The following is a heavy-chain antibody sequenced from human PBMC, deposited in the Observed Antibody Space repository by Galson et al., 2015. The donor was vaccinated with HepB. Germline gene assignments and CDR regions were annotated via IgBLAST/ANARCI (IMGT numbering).Heavy chain of an antibody. CDR3: ARAPGIAVAGHRYVI. V-gene: IGHV3-30-3*01. CDR2: ISYDGSNK. CDR1: GFTFSSYA. J-gene: IGHJ3*02. D-gene: IGHD6-19*01. Sequence: SLRLSCAASGFTFSSYAMHWVRQAPGKGLEWVAVISYDGSNKYYADPVKGRFTISRDNSKNTLYLQMNSLRAEDTAVYYCARAPGIAVAGHRYVIWGQGTMVTVSS.